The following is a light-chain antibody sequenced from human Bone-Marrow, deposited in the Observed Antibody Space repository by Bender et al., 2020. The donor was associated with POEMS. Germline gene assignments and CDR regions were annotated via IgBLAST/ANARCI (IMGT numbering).Light chain of an antibody. CDR1: SSDVGGYDS. V-gene: IGLV2-14*03. Sequence: QSALTQPASVSGSPGQSITISCAGTSSDVGGYDSVSWYQQLPGKAPKLMIYDVSNRPSGLSTRFSGSKSGNTASLTISRLQSEDEADYYCGSYSSGGTYVFGPGTKVTVL. CDR2: DVS. CDR3: GSYSSGGTYV. J-gene: IGLJ1*01.